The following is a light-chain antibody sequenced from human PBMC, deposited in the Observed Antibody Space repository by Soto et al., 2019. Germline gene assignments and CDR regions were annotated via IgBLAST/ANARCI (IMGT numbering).Light chain of an antibody. CDR3: QQYNNWPLT. Sequence: EILMTQFPSTLSVSIGDTATLACRASQGISSWLAWYQQKPGKAPKLLIFDASSLESGVPSRFSGSGSGTEFTLTISSLQSEDFAVYYCQQYNNWPLTFGGGTKVDIK. CDR1: QGISSW. J-gene: IGKJ4*01. CDR2: DAS. V-gene: IGKV1-5*01.